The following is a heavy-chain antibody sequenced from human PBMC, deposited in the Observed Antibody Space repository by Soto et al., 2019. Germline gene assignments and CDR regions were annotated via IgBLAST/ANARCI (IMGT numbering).Heavy chain of an antibody. J-gene: IGHJ4*02. CDR2: ISSSSSYI. Sequence: GSLRLSCAASGFTFSSYSMNWVRQAPGKGLEWVSSISSSSSYIYYADSVKGRFTISRDNAKNSLYLQMNSLRAEDTAVYYCARGVATIINTDPFDYWGQGTLVTVSS. V-gene: IGHV3-21*01. CDR3: ARGVATIINTDPFDY. D-gene: IGHD5-12*01. CDR1: GFTFSSYS.